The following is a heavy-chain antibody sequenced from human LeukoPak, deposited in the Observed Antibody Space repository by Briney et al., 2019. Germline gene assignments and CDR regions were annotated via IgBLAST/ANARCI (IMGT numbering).Heavy chain of an antibody. D-gene: IGHD4-17*01. CDR1: GYSINSGYY. CDR2: IHHSGST. J-gene: IGHJ4*02. V-gene: IGHV4-38-2*01. CDR3: ARYGHEFES. Sequence: PSETLSLTCAVSGYSINSGYYWGWIRQPPGKGLECIGSIHHSGSTYYNPSLKGRVTISVDTSKNQFSLKLTSVTAADTAVHYCARYGHEFESWGQGTLVTVSS.